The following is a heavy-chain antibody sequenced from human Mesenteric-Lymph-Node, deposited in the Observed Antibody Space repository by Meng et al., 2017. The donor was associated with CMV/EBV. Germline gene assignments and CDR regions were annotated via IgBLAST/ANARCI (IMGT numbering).Heavy chain of an antibody. CDR1: GYTFTSYG. CDR2: ISAYNGNT. D-gene: IGHD3-9*01. Sequence: KASGYTFTSYGISWVRQAPGQGLEWMGWISAYNGNTDYAQKLQGRVTMTTDTSTSTAYMELRSLRSDDTAVYYCARDLRYFGQNWFDPWGQGTLVTVSS. J-gene: IGHJ5*02. V-gene: IGHV1-18*01. CDR3: ARDLRYFGQNWFDP.